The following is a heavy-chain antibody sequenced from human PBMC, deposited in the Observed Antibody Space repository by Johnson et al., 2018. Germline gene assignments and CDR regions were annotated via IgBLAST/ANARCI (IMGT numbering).Heavy chain of an antibody. Sequence: VQLQESGGGLVQPGGSLRLSCAASGFIFSRYWMHWVRQVPGKGLVWVSRVSTDGSSTNYAGSVKGRFTISRDNAKNTVYLQMNSLRVEDTAVYYCARSASPLFCGGDCDFDFWGQGTLVTVSS. CDR1: GFIFSRYW. V-gene: IGHV3-74*01. CDR3: ARSASPLFCGGDCDFDF. CDR2: VSTDGSST. D-gene: IGHD2-21*02. J-gene: IGHJ4*02.